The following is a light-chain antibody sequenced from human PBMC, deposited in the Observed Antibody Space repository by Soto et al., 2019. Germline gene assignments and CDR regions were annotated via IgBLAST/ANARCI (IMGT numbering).Light chain of an antibody. V-gene: IGKV1-12*01. CDR1: QPISSW. CDR2: AAS. J-gene: IGKJ1*01. CDR3: QLANSFPT. Sequence: DIQMTQSPFSVSASVGDRVTITCRASQPISSWLAWYQQKPGEAPKLLIFAASTLQSGVPSRFSGRGAGTHFTLTISSLQPEDSAIYYCQLANSFPTFGRGTRVDLK.